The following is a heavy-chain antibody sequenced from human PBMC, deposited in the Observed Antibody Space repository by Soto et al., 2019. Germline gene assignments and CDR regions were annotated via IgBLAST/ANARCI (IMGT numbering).Heavy chain of an antibody. Sequence: VQLVQSGAEVKKPGSSVKVSCKASGGTFSSYAISWVRQGPGQGLEWMGGIIPIFGTANYAQKFQGRVTITADESTSTAYMELSSLRSEDTAVYYCARGVHCSSTSCYDYYYYGMDVWGQGTTVTVSS. CDR1: GGTFSSYA. CDR3: ARGVHCSSTSCYDYYYYGMDV. J-gene: IGHJ6*02. CDR2: IIPIFGTA. D-gene: IGHD2-2*01. V-gene: IGHV1-69*01.